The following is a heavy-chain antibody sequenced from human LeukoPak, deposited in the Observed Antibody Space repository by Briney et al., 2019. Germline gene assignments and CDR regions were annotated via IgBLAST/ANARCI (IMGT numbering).Heavy chain of an antibody. CDR3: ARQAESRIAVAATGLYYFDY. D-gene: IGHD6-19*01. CDR2: IYYTGST. V-gene: IGHV4-39*01. J-gene: IGHJ4*02. CDR1: GGSISSTPYY. Sequence: SETLSLTCTVSGGSISSTPYYWGWIRQPPGKGLEWIGTIYYTGSTYYNPSLKSRVTISVDRSKNQFSLKLRSVTAADTAVYYCARQAESRIAVAATGLYYFDYWGQGTLVTVSS.